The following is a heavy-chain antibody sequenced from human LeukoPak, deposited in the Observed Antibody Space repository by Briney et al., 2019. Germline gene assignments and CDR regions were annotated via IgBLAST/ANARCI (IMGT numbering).Heavy chain of an antibody. J-gene: IGHJ4*02. CDR2: ISGSGGST. V-gene: IGHV3-23*01. CDR1: GFTFSSYW. Sequence: GGSLRLSCAASGFTFSSYWMHWVRQAPGKGLVWVSAISGSGGSTYYADSVKGRFTISRDNSKNTLYLQMNSLRAEDTAVYYCAKAYGGNPEDYWGQGTLVTVSS. CDR3: AKAYGGNPEDY. D-gene: IGHD4-23*01.